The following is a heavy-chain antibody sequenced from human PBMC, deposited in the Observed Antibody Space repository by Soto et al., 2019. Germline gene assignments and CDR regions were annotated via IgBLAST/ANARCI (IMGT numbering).Heavy chain of an antibody. Sequence: GSLRLSCAASGFTFNMYAMSWVRQAPGKGLEWVSGIGGSGANTFYADFVKGRFTISRDNSKNTLYLQMDSLRAEDTAIYYCARTITGYFWAGAYWGQGTLVTVSS. J-gene: IGHJ4*02. D-gene: IGHD1-1*01. CDR1: GFTFNMYA. CDR2: IGGSGANT. V-gene: IGHV3-23*01. CDR3: ARTITGYFWAGAY.